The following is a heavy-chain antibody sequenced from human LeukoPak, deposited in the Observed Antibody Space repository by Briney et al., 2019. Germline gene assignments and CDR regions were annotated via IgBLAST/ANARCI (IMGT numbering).Heavy chain of an antibody. CDR3: ARVERVTMVRGVVNNWFDP. CDR2: IYYSGST. D-gene: IGHD3-10*01. CDR1: GGSISSYY. Sequence: SETLSLTCTVSGGSISSYYWSWIRQPPGKGLEWIGSIYYSGSTYYNPSLKSRVTISVDTSKNQFSLKLSSVTAADTAVYYCARVERVTMVRGVVNNWFDPWGQGTLVTVSS. J-gene: IGHJ5*02. V-gene: IGHV4-59*12.